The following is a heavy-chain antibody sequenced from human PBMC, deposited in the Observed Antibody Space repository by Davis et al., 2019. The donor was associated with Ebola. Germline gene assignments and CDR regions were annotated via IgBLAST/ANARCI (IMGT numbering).Heavy chain of an antibody. D-gene: IGHD5-18*01. CDR1: GFTFDHYA. V-gene: IGHV3-9*01. CDR2: INWNSGTI. CDR3: AKDRHGWGYNFEY. J-gene: IGHJ4*02. Sequence: PGGSLRLSCAASGFTFDHYAMHWVRQAPGKGLEWVSGINWNSGTIAYADSVKGRFTISRDGAKNSLYLQMNSLRVEDTALYYCAKDRHGWGYNFEYWGQGILVTVSS.